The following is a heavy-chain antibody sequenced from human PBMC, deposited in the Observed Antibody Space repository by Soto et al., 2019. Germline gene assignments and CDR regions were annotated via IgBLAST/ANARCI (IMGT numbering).Heavy chain of an antibody. CDR3: ARGTEDPNTDYSFSPYYFDY. CDR2: INPDRGGT. V-gene: IGHV1-2*02. Sequence: GXSVNDSGQASVYTFTCHYIHWVRQAPGQGLEWMGWINPDRGGTNYAQKFQGRVTMTRDTSITTAYMELSRLTSDDTAVFYCARGTEDPNTDYSFSPYYFDYWGQGTLVTVSS. CDR1: VYTFTCHY. D-gene: IGHD3-9*01. J-gene: IGHJ4*02.